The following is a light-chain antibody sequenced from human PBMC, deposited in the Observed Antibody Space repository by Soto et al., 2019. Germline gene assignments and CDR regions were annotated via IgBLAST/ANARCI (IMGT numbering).Light chain of an antibody. V-gene: IGKV1-12*02. CDR3: QQAHTFPWT. Sequence: DIQLPQSPSSVSASVGDRVTITCRASQDISTRLAWYQQKPGTAPKLLIYAASTSGSGVPSRFSGNRSGTDFSLTVSSLQSEGCATYFGQQAHTFPWTFGQGTKVDIK. J-gene: IGKJ1*01. CDR1: QDISTR. CDR2: AAS.